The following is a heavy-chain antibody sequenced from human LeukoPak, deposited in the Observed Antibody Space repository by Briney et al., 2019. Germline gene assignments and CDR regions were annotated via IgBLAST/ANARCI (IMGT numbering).Heavy chain of an antibody. CDR3: ARPLEGCTSTSCYLIY. J-gene: IGHJ4*02. CDR1: GXSFTSNC. Sequence: LGESLEISFKGSGXSFTSNCIGWVRQMPGKGLEWMGVIYPGDADTLYSPSFQGQITISADKSISTAYLQWSSLKASDTAMYYCARPLEGCTSTSCYLIYWGQGTLVTVSS. V-gene: IGHV5-51*01. CDR2: IYPGDADT. D-gene: IGHD2-2*01.